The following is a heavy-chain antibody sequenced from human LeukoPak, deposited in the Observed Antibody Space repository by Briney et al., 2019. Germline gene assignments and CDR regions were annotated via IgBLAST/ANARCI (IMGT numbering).Heavy chain of an antibody. CDR1: GFTFSSYS. CDR3: ARVKPVRWSDRMNVWNNYYYYGMDV. D-gene: IGHD6-13*01. V-gene: IGHV3-21*01. Sequence: PGGSLRLSCAASGFTFSSYSMNWVRQAPGKGLEWVSSISSSSSYIYYADSVKGRFTISRDNAKNSLYLQMNSLRAEDTAVYYCARVKPVRWSDRMNVWNNYYYYGMDVWGQGTTVTVSS. CDR2: ISSSSSYI. J-gene: IGHJ6*02.